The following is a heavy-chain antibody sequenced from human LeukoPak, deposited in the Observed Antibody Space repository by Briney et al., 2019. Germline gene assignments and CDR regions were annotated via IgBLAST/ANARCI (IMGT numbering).Heavy chain of an antibody. CDR3: ARQGLGWTTVTSNWDFDL. J-gene: IGHJ2*01. CDR2: IHHSGST. V-gene: IGHV4-39*01. Sequence: SETLSLTCTVSGGSISSSSYYWGWIRQPLGKGLEWIGSIHHSGSTYCNPSLMSRVTISVDTSQNQFSLKLSSVTAADTAVYYCARQGLGWTTVTSNWDFDLWGRGTLVTVSS. CDR1: GGSISSSSYY. D-gene: IGHD4-17*01.